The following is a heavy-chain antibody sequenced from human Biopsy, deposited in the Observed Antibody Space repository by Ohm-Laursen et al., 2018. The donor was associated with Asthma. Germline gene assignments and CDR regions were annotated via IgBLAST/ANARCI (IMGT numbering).Heavy chain of an antibody. CDR3: ARERAGVLGSYNGMDV. V-gene: IGHV3-30*03. CDR1: GFTFSNYG. D-gene: IGHD2-8*01. J-gene: IGHJ6*02. Sequence: SLRLSCAASGFTFSNYGMHWVRQVAGKGLEWVAVVTYDGFSQYYAESVKGRFTISRDNSRNTLNLQMNSVRPDDSAVYFCARERAGVLGSYNGMDVWGPGTTVSVSS. CDR2: VTYDGFSQ.